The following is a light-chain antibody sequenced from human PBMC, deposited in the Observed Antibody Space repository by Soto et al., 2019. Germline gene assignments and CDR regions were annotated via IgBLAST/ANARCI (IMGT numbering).Light chain of an antibody. J-gene: IGKJ2*01. CDR1: QGISNW. V-gene: IGKV1-5*01. CDR2: DAS. Sequence: DIQMTQSPSTLSASVGDRVTITCRASQGISNWLAWYQQRPGEAPKLLMYDASTLENWVPSRFSGSGSGTEFTLTISGLRPDDFATYYCQQYNTYSYTFGQGTKLEIK. CDR3: QQYNTYSYT.